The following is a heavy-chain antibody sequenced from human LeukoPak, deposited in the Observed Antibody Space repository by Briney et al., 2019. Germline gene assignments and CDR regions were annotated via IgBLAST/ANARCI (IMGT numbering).Heavy chain of an antibody. CDR1: GYTFTSYA. Sequence: GASVKVSCEASGYTFTSYAMHWVRQAPGQRLEWMGWINAGNGNTKYSQKFQGRVTITRDTSASTAYMELSSLRSEDASVYYCARAGRYSSSWIDYWGQGTLVTVSS. CDR2: INAGNGNT. V-gene: IGHV1-3*01. J-gene: IGHJ4*02. CDR3: ARAGRYSSSWIDY. D-gene: IGHD6-13*01.